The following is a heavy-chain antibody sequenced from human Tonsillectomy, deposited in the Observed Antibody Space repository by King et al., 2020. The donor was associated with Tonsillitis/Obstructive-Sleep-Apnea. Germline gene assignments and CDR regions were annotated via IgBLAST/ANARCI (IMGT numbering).Heavy chain of an antibody. CDR1: GGSISRDSYY. CDR3: ARLGGWRYPYYYYMDV. V-gene: IGHV4-39*01. Sequence: PLQESGPGLVKPSETLSLTCTVSGGSISRDSYYWGWIRQPPGKGLEWIGNIYFTGNTYYNSSLKSRLTMSVDTSKNQFSLKLSSVTAADTAMYYCARLGGWRYPYYYYMDVWGKGTTVTVSS. J-gene: IGHJ6*03. CDR2: IYFTGNT. D-gene: IGHD6-19*01.